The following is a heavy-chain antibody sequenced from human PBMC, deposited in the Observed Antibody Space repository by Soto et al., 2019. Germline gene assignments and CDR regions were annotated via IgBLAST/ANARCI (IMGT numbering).Heavy chain of an antibody. CDR3: ARTSIFRVVLNAFDI. CDR1: GGSFSCYY. CDR2: INHSGST. V-gene: IGHV4-34*01. D-gene: IGHD3-3*02. J-gene: IGHJ3*02. Sequence: SETLSLTCAVYGGSFSCYYWSWIRQPPGRGLEWTGEINHSGSTNYKPCLKSRVTMSVDTSKNQFSVKLSSVTGADTAIYFCARTSIFRVVLNAFDIWGQGTLVTVSS.